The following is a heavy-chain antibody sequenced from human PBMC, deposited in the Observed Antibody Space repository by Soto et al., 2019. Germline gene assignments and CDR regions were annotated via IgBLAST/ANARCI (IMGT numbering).Heavy chain of an antibody. D-gene: IGHD3-10*01. Sequence: QVQLQESGPGLVKPSETLSLTCTVSGGSISSYYWSWIRQPPGKGLEWIGYIYYSGSTNYNPSLKSRVTXXVXTXXTQCSLKLNSMTAADTAVYYCARHNYGSGSTYFDYWGQGTLVTVSS. V-gene: IGHV4-59*08. CDR1: GGSISSYY. CDR3: ARHNYGSGSTYFDY. J-gene: IGHJ4*02. CDR2: IYYSGST.